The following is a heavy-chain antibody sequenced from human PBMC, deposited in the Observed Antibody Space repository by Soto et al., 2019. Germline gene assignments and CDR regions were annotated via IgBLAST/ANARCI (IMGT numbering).Heavy chain of an antibody. J-gene: IGHJ4*02. D-gene: IGHD2-2*01. CDR2: FSATSENT. CDR1: GFFFSSYT. CDR3: AKARVQLWVILPFDC. V-gene: IGHV3-23*01. Sequence: EVQLLESGGGLVQPGGSLRLSCVGSGFFFSSYTMTWVRQAPGKGLEWVSSFSATSENTYYADSVRGRFTISRDNSKNSRSLQMNSLTAEDTAMYYCAKARVQLWVILPFDCWGQGILVIVSS.